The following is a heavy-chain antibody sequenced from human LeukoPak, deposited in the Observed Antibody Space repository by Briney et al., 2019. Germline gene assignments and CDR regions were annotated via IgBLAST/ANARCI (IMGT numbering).Heavy chain of an antibody. CDR2: ISWNSGYI. Sequence: GGSLRLSCAASGFTFDTYVMHWVRQAPGKGLEWLSIISWNSGYIGYADSVKGRFTISRDNAKKSLDLQMNSLRAEDTAFYYCAKVRGTYSSGYFFDYWGQGTLVTVSS. D-gene: IGHD6-19*01. V-gene: IGHV3-9*01. CDR3: AKVRGTYSSGYFFDY. J-gene: IGHJ4*02. CDR1: GFTFDTYV.